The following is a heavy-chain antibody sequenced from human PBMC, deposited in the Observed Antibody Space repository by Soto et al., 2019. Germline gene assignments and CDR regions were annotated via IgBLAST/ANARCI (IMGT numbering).Heavy chain of an antibody. J-gene: IGHJ4*02. D-gene: IGHD1-7*01. V-gene: IGHV1-18*01. CDR2: ISAYNGTT. CDR1: GYTFTSYG. Sequence: QVQLVQSGAEVKKPGASVKVSCKASGYTFTSYGISWVRQAAGQGLEWMGWISAYNGTTNYAQKLQGRVTMTTGTATSTGIMELRSMRSDDTAVYYCARGGPPSTNWHYWYFDYWGQGTLVTVCS. CDR3: ARGGPPSTNWHYWYFDY.